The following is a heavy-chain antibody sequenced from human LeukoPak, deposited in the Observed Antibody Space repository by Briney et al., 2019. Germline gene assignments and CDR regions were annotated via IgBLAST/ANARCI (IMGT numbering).Heavy chain of an antibody. CDR1: GYTFTSYD. V-gene: IGHV1-8*03. J-gene: IGHJ6*03. CDR3: ARDRYDILTGNYHPYYYYYMDV. D-gene: IGHD3-9*01. CDR2: MNPNSGNT. Sequence: GASVKVSCKASGYTFTSYDINWVRQATGQGLEWMGWMNPNSGNTGYAQKFQGRVTITRNTSISTAYMELSSPRSEDTAVYYCARDRYDILTGNYHPYYYYYMDVWGKGTTVTVSS.